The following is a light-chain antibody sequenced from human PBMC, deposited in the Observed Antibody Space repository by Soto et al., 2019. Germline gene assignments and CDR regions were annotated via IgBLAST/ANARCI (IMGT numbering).Light chain of an antibody. J-gene: IGLJ2*01. CDR3: GTWDLSLSEVV. CDR2: DDN. V-gene: IGLV1-51*01. CDR1: SSNIGRNF. Sequence: QSVLTQPPSVSAAPGQKVTISCSGSSSNIGRNFVFWYQHLPGTAPKLVIFDDNRRPSGIPDRFSGSKSGTSATLGITGLQTGDEADYYCGTWDLSLSEVVFGGGTKVTVL.